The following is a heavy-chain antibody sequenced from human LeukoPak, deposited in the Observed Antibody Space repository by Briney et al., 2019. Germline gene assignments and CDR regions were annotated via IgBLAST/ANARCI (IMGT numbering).Heavy chain of an antibody. CDR3: AIWRDGWGFDY. D-gene: IGHD5-24*01. J-gene: IGHJ4*02. V-gene: IGHV4-59*01. Sequence: SETLSLTCTVSGGSISSYYWSWIRQPPGKGLEWIGYIYYSGSTNYNPSLKSRVTISVDTSKNQFSLKLSSVTAADTAVYYCAIWRDGWGFDYWGQGTLVTVSS. CDR1: GGSISSYY. CDR2: IYYSGST.